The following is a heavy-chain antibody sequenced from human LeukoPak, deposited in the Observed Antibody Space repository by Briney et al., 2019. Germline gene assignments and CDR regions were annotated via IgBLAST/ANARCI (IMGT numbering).Heavy chain of an antibody. J-gene: IGHJ4*02. Sequence: PGRSLRLSCAASGFTFSTYGMHWVRQAPGKGLEWVAVISSDGNHKYYVDSVKGRFTISRDNSKNTLYLQMNSLRAEDTAVYYCAKNIAAAGTLNYWGQGTLVTVSS. V-gene: IGHV3-30*18. D-gene: IGHD6-13*01. CDR1: GFTFSTYG. CDR3: AKNIAAAGTLNY. CDR2: ISSDGNHK.